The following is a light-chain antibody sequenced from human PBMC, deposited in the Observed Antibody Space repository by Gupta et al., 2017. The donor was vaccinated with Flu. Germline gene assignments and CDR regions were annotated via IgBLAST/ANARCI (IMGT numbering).Light chain of an antibody. CDR2: EVS. V-gene: IGLV2-14*01. CDR1: SSDIGGDDY. Sequence: IAISCTGTSSDIGGDDYVPWYQQHPGTAPNLLLFEVSSRPAGIPDRFSGSKSGNSASLTITGLQAEDEAFYYCHSYTNGKTGLVFGGGTKLTVL. CDR3: HSYTNGKTGLV. J-gene: IGLJ2*01.